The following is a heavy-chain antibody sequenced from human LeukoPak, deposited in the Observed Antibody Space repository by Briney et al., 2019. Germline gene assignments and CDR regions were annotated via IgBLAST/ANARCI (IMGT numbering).Heavy chain of an antibody. CDR3: ARDMGLELRTDGGSSFDY. D-gene: IGHD1-7*01. Sequence: GGSLRLSCAASGFTFSSYAMHWVRQAPGKGLEWVAVISYDGSNKYYADSVKGRFTISRDNSKNTLYLQMNSLRAEDTAVYYCARDMGLELRTDGGSSFDYWGQGTLVTVSS. J-gene: IGHJ4*02. CDR1: GFTFSSYA. V-gene: IGHV3-30-3*01. CDR2: ISYDGSNK.